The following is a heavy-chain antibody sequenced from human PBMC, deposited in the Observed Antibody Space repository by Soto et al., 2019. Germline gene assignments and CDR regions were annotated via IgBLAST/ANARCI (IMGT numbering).Heavy chain of an antibody. Sequence: EVQLLESGGGLVQPGGSLRLSCAASGFTFSSYAITWVRQAPGKGLEWVSVISGSGDRTYYADSVKGRFTISRDNSTNTLYLQMNSLRAEDTAVYYCASGRGRYFYYGMDVWGQGTTVTVSS. CDR1: GFTFSSYA. V-gene: IGHV3-23*01. J-gene: IGHJ6*02. CDR3: ASGRGRYFYYGMDV. CDR2: ISGSGDRT. D-gene: IGHD1-26*01.